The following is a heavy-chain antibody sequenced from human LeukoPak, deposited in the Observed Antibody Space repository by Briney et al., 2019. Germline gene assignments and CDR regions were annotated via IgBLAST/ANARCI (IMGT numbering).Heavy chain of an antibody. Sequence: ASVKVSCKASGYTFIDYYFNWVRQAPGQGPEWMGRINVKSGATDYAQKFQGRVTVTRDTSTSTVYMELSSLRSEDTAVYYCARDKRGAAAGKNWFDPWGQGTLVTVSS. CDR1: GYTFIDYY. CDR2: INVKSGAT. CDR3: ARDKRGAAAGKNWFDP. V-gene: IGHV1-2*06. J-gene: IGHJ5*02. D-gene: IGHD6-13*01.